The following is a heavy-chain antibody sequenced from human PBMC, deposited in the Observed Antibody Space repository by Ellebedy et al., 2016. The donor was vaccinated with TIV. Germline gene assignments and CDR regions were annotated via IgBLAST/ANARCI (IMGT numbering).Heavy chain of an antibody. CDR2: ITGSGIST. Sequence: GESLKISXAASGFTFSSYAMSWVRQAPGKGLEWVSAITGSGISTYYADSVKGRFTTSRDNSKNTLYLQMNSLRAEDTAVYYCVQRDFDYWGQGTLVTVSS. V-gene: IGHV3-23*01. J-gene: IGHJ4*02. CDR1: GFTFSSYA. CDR3: VQRDFDY.